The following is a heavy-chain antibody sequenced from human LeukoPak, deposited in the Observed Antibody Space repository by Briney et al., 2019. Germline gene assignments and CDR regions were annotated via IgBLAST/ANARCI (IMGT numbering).Heavy chain of an antibody. J-gene: IGHJ3*02. CDR2: ISSSSSYI. D-gene: IGHD3-10*01. CDR1: EFTFSSYS. Sequence: GGSLRLSCAASEFTFSSYSMNWVRQAPGKGLEWVSSISSSSSYIYYADSVKGRFTISRDNAKNSLSLQMNSLRAEDTAVYYCARRAGSGSTKVFDIWGQGTMVTVSS. CDR3: ARRAGSGSTKVFDI. V-gene: IGHV3-21*01.